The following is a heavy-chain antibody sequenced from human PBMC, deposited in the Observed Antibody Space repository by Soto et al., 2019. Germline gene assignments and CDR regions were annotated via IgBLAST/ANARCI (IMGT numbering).Heavy chain of an antibody. CDR3: AKDHTGRGSPGY. CDR2: ISYDGSNK. CDR1: GFTFSSYG. Sequence: SLRLSFEASGFTFSSYGMNWVRQAPVKGLEWVAVISYDGSNKYYSDSVKVRFTISRDNSKNTLYLQMNSLRAEETAVYYCAKDHTGRGSPGYWGQGTLVTVSS. V-gene: IGHV3-30*18. J-gene: IGHJ4*02. D-gene: IGHD5-12*01.